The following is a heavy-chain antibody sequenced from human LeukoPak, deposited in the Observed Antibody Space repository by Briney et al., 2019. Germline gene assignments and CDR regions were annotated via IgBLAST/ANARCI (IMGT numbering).Heavy chain of an antibody. J-gene: IGHJ4*02. CDR3: ARGVEHFDY. CDR1: GGSISSGGYY. CDR2: IFHTGTT. Sequence: TSQTLSLTCSVSGGSISSGGYYCSWIRQPPGKGLEWIGYIFHTGTTYYNPSLKSRVTISMNKSTNQFSLKVSSVTAADTAVYYCARGVEHFDYWGQGSLVTVSS. V-gene: IGHV4-30-2*01. D-gene: IGHD1-1*01.